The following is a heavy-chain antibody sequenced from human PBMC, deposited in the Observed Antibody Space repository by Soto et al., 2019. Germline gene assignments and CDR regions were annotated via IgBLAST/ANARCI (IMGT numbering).Heavy chain of an antibody. J-gene: IGHJ6*02. Sequence: GESLKISCKGSGYSFTSYWISWVRQMPGKGLEWMGRIDPSDSYTNYSPSFQGHVTISADKSISTAYLQWSSLKASDTAMYSCASYSSSGTDNYYGMDVWGQGTTVTVSS. CDR2: IDPSDSYT. V-gene: IGHV5-10-1*01. D-gene: IGHD6-6*01. CDR3: ASYSSSGTDNYYGMDV. CDR1: GYSFTSYW.